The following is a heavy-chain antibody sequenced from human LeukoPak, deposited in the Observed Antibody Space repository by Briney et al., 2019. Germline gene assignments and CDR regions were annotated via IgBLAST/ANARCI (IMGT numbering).Heavy chain of an antibody. CDR3: ARGAAVALEL. J-gene: IGHJ4*02. CDR1: GFTVGSNY. V-gene: IGHV3-66*01. D-gene: IGHD6-19*01. Sequence: PGGSLRLSCAASGFTVGSNYMNWVRQAPGKGLEWVSLIFSHGETSYADSVKGRFTISRDNSKNTLYLQMNGLRVEDTAVYYCARGAAVALELWGQGTLVTVSS. CDR2: IFSHGET.